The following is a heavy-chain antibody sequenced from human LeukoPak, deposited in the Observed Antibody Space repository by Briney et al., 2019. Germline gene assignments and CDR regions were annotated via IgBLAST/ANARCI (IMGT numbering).Heavy chain of an antibody. V-gene: IGHV3-23*01. CDR3: AKRYYYDNSGLWDS. CDR2: TSSSGDNT. J-gene: IGHJ4*02. Sequence: PGGSLRLSCAASGFTFSSYAMSWVRQAPGKGLEWVSATSSSGDNTYYADSVKGRFTISRDNSKNTLYLQMNSLRAEDTAVYYCAKRYYYDNSGLWDSWGQGTLVRVSS. D-gene: IGHD3-22*01. CDR1: GFTFSSYA.